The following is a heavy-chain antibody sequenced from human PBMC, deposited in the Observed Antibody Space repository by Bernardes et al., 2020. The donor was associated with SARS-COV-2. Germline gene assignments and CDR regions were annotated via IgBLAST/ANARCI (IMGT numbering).Heavy chain of an antibody. CDR2: VYDSGTT. J-gene: IGHJ2*01. V-gene: IGHV4-59*08. Sequence: SETLSLTCGVSGGSIGSQSWSWMRQPPGKGLEWIGSVYDSGTTKYSPSLTGPVTISVDTSKNQFSLKLNFVTAADTAVYYCARLRRENCNVNSCSYWYFDLWGRGTLVTVSS. CDR3: ARLRRENCNVNSCSYWYFDL. CDR1: GGSIGSQS. D-gene: IGHD2-2*01.